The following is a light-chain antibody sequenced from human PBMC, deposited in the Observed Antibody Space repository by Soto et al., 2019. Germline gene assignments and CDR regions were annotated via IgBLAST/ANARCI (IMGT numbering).Light chain of an antibody. CDR2: KAS. V-gene: IGKV1-5*03. J-gene: IGKJ2*01. CDR3: QQYDASPLT. Sequence: DIQMTQSPSTLSASVGDRAIITCRASQTVRNWLAWFQQKPGEAPKLLIYKASRLESGVPSRFSGSGYGTDFTLTITSLVPDDSATYFCQQYDASPLTFGQGTKLQIK. CDR1: QTVRNW.